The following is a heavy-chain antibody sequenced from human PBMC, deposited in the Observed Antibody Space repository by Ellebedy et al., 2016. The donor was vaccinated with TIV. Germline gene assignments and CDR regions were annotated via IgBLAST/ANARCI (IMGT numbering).Heavy chain of an antibody. D-gene: IGHD5-12*01. V-gene: IGHV4-34*01. CDR1: GGSFSGYY. Sequence: SETLSLXCAVYGGSFSGYYWSWIRQHPGKGLEWISYIYYSGTPYYNASLKSRVTISIDTSKNQFSLKLSSVTAADTAVYYCARDPGAGVATISWFDPWGQGTLVTVSS. CDR3: ARDPGAGVATISWFDP. CDR2: IYYSGTP. J-gene: IGHJ5*02.